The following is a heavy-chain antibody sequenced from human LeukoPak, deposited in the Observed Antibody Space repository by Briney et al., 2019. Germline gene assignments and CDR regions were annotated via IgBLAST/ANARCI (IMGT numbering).Heavy chain of an antibody. CDR3: ARDRGTGHNWFDP. CDR1: GGTFSSYA. CDR2: IIPIFGTA. Sequence: SVKVSCKAPGGTFSSYAISWVRQAPGQGLEWMGGIIPIFGTANYAQKFQGRVTMTRDTSTSTVYMELSSLRSEDTAVYYCARDRGTGHNWFDPWGQGTLVTVSS. D-gene: IGHD3-10*01. J-gene: IGHJ5*02. V-gene: IGHV1-69*05.